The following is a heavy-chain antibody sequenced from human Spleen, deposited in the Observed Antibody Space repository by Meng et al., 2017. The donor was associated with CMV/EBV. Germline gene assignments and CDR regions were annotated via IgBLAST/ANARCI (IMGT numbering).Heavy chain of an antibody. CDR2: IHYGGST. Sequence: SETLSLTCTVSGDSISSSGYYWGWIRQPPGKGLEWIGTIHYGGSTYYNPSLARRVSISIDASKSQFSLRLRSVTAADTAVYYCAKDQQDDFWSAIEAFDIWGQGTMVTVSS. D-gene: IGHD3-3*01. V-gene: IGHV4-39*07. CDR3: AKDQQDDFWSAIEAFDI. CDR1: GDSISSSGYY. J-gene: IGHJ3*02.